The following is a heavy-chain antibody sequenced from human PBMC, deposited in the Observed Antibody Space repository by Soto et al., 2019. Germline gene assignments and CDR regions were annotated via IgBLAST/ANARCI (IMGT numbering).Heavy chain of an antibody. CDR1: GFTFTSYW. Sequence: EVQVVESGGASVQPGGSLRLSCAASGFTFTSYWIHWVRQAPGKGLLWMSRIKGDETTSSYADSVKGRFTISRDNATNTVYLQMNRLRAEDTAVYYCARGAFGSYYVDYWGQGTLVTVSS. CDR2: IKGDETTS. CDR3: ARGAFGSYYVDY. J-gene: IGHJ4*02. D-gene: IGHD3-10*01. V-gene: IGHV3-74*01.